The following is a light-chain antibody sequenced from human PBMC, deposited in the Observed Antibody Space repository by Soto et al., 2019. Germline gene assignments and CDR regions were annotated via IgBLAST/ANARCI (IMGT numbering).Light chain of an antibody. CDR3: CSFAGGNSFA. CDR1: SSDVGGYNY. J-gene: IGLJ1*01. Sequence: QSALTQPRSVSGSPRQSVTISCTGTSSDVGGYNYVSWYQQHPGKAPKLMIYDVTKRPSGVPDRFSGSKSGTPASLTISGLQAEDEADYYCCSFAGGNSFAFGTGTTLTVL. CDR2: DVT. V-gene: IGLV2-11*01.